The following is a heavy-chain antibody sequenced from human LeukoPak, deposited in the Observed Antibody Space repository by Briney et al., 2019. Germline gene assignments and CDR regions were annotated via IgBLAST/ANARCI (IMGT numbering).Heavy chain of an antibody. V-gene: IGHV3-23*01. CDR3: ASFYYNLGYGGFDI. D-gene: IGHD4-23*01. J-gene: IGHJ3*02. CDR1: GFTFSSYG. Sequence: GGSLRLSCAASGFTFSSYGMSWVRQAPGKGLEWVSAITATSSSTHDADSVQGRFTISRDNSKNTLYLQMNSLRPEDTAVYYCASFYYNLGYGGFDIWGQGTMVTVSS. CDR2: ITATSSST.